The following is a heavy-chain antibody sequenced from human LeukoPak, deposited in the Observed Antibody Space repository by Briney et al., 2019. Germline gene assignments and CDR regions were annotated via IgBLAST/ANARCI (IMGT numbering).Heavy chain of an antibody. D-gene: IGHD1-1*01. CDR3: VRGQLRRSTKYFDS. V-gene: IGHV3-48*03. CDR1: GFPVNKYE. J-gene: IGHJ4*02. CDR2: VDAGANST. Sequence: GGSLRLSCAASGFPVNKYEIHWVRQAPGKGLGWVFYVDAGANSTNYADSVWGRFTLSRDNAQNSVHLQMNTLRDEDTAVYYCVRGQLRRSTKYFDSWGQGALVTVSS.